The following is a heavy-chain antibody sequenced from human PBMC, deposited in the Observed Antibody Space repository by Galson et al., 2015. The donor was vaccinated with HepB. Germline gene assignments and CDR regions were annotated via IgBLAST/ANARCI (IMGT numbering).Heavy chain of an antibody. CDR1: GFTFNNYW. Sequence: SLRLSCAGSGFTFNNYWMGWVRQAPGKGLEWVANIKKDGTEKNYVDSVKGRFTISRDNGQSSLYLQMNSLSAEDTAVYYCAGGPFTLGQDSFDYWGRGTLVTVSS. J-gene: IGHJ4*02. CDR3: AGGPFTLGQDSFDY. V-gene: IGHV3-7*01. CDR2: IKKDGTEK. D-gene: IGHD3-16*01.